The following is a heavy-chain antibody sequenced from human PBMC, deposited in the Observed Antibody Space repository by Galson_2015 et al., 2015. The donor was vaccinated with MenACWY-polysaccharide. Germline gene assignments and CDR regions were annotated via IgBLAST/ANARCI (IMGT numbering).Heavy chain of an antibody. J-gene: IGHJ4*02. CDR2: IYSAGST. Sequence: SLRLSCAAAGFTVSSHYMSWVRQAPGKGLEWVSVIYSAGSTYCADSVKGRFTISRDNSKNTLFLQMNSLRVEDTAVYYCAIGGTGYSYGNWGQGTLVTVSS. V-gene: IGHV3-53*05. CDR1: GFTVSSHY. D-gene: IGHD5-18*01. CDR3: AIGGTGYSYGN.